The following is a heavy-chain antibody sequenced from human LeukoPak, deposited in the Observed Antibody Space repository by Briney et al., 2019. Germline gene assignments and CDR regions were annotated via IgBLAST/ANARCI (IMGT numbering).Heavy chain of an antibody. CDR2: ISTYYGNT. CDR3: ARDEGYCTFTTCYRNWFDP. D-gene: IGHD2-2*01. J-gene: IGHJ5*02. CDR1: GYSFTNHG. V-gene: IGHV1-18*01. Sequence: ASVKVSCKASGYSFTNHGISWVRQAPGQGLEWMGWISTYYGNTNYAQKLQGRVTMTTDTSTSTALMELRSLRSDDTAVYYCARDEGYCTFTTCYRNWFDPWGQGTLVTVSS.